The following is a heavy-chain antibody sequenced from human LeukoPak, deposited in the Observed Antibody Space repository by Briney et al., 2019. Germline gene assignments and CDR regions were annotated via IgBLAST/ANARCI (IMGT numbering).Heavy chain of an antibody. D-gene: IGHD5-24*01. Sequence: GASVKVSCKVSGYTLSELSMHWVRQAPGKGLEWMGGFAPEDGETIYAQKFQGRVTMTEDTSTDTAYMELSSLRSEDTAVYYCATSGWLQYPSVFDYWGQGTLVTVSS. CDR2: FAPEDGET. J-gene: IGHJ4*02. CDR1: GYTLSELS. CDR3: ATSGWLQYPSVFDY. V-gene: IGHV1-24*01.